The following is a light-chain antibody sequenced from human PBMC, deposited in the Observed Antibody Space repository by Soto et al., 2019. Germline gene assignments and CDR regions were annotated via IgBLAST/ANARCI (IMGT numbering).Light chain of an antibody. CDR2: EDT. Sequence: QSLLTQPASLSGSPGQAITISCAGNSDDVGSYNLVSWYQQYPGKAPKLIIYEDTKRPSGVSNRFSGSKSGNTASLTISGLQAEDEADYYCCSYAGSSTFYVFGTGTKVTVL. J-gene: IGLJ1*01. CDR3: CSYAGSSTFYV. CDR1: SDDVGSYNL. V-gene: IGLV2-23*01.